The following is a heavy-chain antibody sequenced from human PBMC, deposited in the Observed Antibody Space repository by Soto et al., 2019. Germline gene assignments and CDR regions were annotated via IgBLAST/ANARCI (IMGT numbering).Heavy chain of an antibody. J-gene: IGHJ6*03. CDR1: GFTVSSNY. V-gene: IGHV3-66*01. D-gene: IGHD3-3*01. CDR3: ARGRLEWLLSGYYYYMDV. CDR2: IYSGGST. Sequence: GGSLRLSCAASGFTVSSNYMSWVRQAPGKGLEWVSVIYSGGSTYYADSVKGRFTISRDNSKNTLYLQMNSLRAEDTAVYYCARGRLEWLLSGYYYYMDVWGKGTTVTVSS.